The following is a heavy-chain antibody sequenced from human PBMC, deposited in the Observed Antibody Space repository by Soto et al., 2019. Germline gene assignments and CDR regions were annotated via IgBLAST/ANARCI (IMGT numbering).Heavy chain of an antibody. CDR3: ASLSRDHSPFFSYGMEA. D-gene: IGHD2-15*01. V-gene: IGHV3-74*01. Sequence: GGSLRLSCAASGFTFDTYWMNGVRQSPGKGPEWLSGINSDGTISSYADSVKGRFTISRDNARNTLSLQMNSPRPDDTAVYYCASLSRDHSPFFSYGMEAWGKGPTVTV. J-gene: IGHJ6*01. CDR1: GFTFDTYW. CDR2: INSDGTIS.